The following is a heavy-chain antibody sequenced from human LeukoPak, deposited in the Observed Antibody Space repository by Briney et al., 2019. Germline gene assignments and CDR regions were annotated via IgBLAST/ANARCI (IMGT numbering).Heavy chain of an antibody. D-gene: IGHD3-22*01. Sequence: PSETLSLTCTLSGGSILSSSYYWGWIRQPPGKGLEWIGSIYYSGNTFYNPSLKSRVTISVETSKNQFSLKLSSVTAADTAVYYCARDRFDDSSGYYYHYYYYMDVWGKGTSVTVSS. J-gene: IGHJ6*03. CDR3: ARDRFDDSSGYYYHYYYYMDV. CDR2: IYYSGNT. V-gene: IGHV4-39*07. CDR1: GGSILSSSYY.